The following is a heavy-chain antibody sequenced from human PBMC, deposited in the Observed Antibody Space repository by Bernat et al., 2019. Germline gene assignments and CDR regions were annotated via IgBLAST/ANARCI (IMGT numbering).Heavy chain of an antibody. CDR2: IKSKTDGGTT. CDR1: GFTFSNAW. CDR3: TTNKRLIRDYYYYYGMDV. Sequence: EVQLVESGGGLVKPGGSLRLSCAASGFTFSNAWMNWVRQAPGKGLEWVGRIKSKTDGGTTDYAAPVKGRFTISRDDSQNTLYLQMNSLKTEDTAVYYCTTNKRLIRDYYYYYGMDVWGQGTTVTVSS. V-gene: IGHV3-15*07. J-gene: IGHJ6*02. D-gene: IGHD6-25*01.